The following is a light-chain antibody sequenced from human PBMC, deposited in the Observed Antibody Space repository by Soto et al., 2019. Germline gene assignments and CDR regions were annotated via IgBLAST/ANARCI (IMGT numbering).Light chain of an antibody. CDR1: SSNIGSNY. V-gene: IGLV1-47*02. Sequence: QAVVTQPPSASATPGQRVTISCSGSSSNIGSNYVYWYQHLPGTAPKLLIFSDNQRPSGVADRFSGSKSGPSASLAISGLRSEDEADYYCGSWDSSLSAYVFGTGTKLTVL. CDR3: GSWDSSLSAYV. J-gene: IGLJ1*01. CDR2: SDN.